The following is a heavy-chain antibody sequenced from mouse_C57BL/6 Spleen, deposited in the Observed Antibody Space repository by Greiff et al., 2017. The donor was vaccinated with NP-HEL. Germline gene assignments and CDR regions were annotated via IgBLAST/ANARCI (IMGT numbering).Heavy chain of an antibody. Sequence: EVMLVESGGGLVKPGGSLKLSCAASGFTFSSYAMSWVRQTPEKRLEWVATISDGGSYTYYPDNVKGRFTISRDNAKNNLYLQMSHLKSEDTAMYYCARTGGSMDYWGQRTSVTVSS. CDR1: GFTFSSYA. CDR3: ARTGGSMDY. V-gene: IGHV5-4*03. J-gene: IGHJ4*01. CDR2: ISDGGSYT.